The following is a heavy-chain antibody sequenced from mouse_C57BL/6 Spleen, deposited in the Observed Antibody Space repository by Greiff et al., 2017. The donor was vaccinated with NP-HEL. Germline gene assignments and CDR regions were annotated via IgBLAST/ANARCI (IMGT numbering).Heavy chain of an antibody. J-gene: IGHJ2*01. V-gene: IGHV1-22*01. CDR1: GYTFTDYN. CDR3: AVGTNWDVYFDY. Sequence: EVQLQQSGPELVKPGASVKMSCKASGYTFTDYNMHWVKQSHGKSLEWIGYINPNNGGTSYNQKFKGKATLTVNKSSSTAYMELRSLTSEDSAVYYCAVGTNWDVYFDYWGQGTTLTVSS. CDR2: INPNNGGT. D-gene: IGHD4-1*01.